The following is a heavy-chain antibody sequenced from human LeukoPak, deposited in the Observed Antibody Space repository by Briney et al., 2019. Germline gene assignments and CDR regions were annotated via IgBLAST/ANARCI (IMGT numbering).Heavy chain of an antibody. J-gene: IGHJ4*02. CDR3: AKDAQGGSLDY. CDR1: GYTFSSYG. D-gene: IGHD3-16*01. CDR2: ISYDGSNK. V-gene: IGHV3-30*18. Sequence: GGSLRLSCAASGYTFSSYGMHWVRQAPGKGLEWVAVISYDGSNKYYADSVKGRFTISRDDSKNTLYLQMNSLRAEDTAVYYCAKDAQGGSLDYWGQGTLVTVSS.